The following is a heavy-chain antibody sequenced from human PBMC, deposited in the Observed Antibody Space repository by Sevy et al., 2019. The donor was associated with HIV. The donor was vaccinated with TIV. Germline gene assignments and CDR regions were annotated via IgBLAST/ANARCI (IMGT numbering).Heavy chain of an antibody. D-gene: IGHD2-2*01. CDR2: ISYDGSNK. J-gene: IGHJ4*02. CDR3: ARVDVGCSSTSCYGFDY. CDR1: GFTFSSYA. Sequence: GGSLRLSCAASGFTFSSYAMHWVRQAPGKGLEWVAVISYDGSNKYYADSVKGRFTISRDNSKNTLYLQMNSLRAEDTAVYYCARVDVGCSSTSCYGFDYWGQGTLVTVSS. V-gene: IGHV3-30-3*01.